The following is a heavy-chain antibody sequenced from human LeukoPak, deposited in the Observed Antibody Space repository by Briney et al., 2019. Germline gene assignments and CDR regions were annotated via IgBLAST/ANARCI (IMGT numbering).Heavy chain of an antibody. CDR1: GFTFSSYS. V-gene: IGHV3-48*01. CDR3: ARGRQWEPQYSY. D-gene: IGHD1-26*01. CDR2: ISSSSTI. Sequence: PGGSLRLSCAASGFTFSSYSMNWVRQAPGKGLEWVSYISSSSTIYYAVSVKGRFTISRDNAKNSLYLQMNSLRAEDTAVYYCARGRQWEPQYSYWGQGTLVTVSS. J-gene: IGHJ4*02.